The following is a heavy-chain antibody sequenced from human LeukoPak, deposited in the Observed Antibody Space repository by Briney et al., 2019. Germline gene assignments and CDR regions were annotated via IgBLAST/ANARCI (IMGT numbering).Heavy chain of an antibody. Sequence: SETLSLTCTVSGGSINNYYWSWIRQPPGKGLEWIGYIYYSGSTNYNPSLKSRVTILVDTSKNQFSLQLSSVTAADTAVYYCARGPYGDYYDYWGQGTLVTVSP. CDR1: GGSINNYY. CDR2: IYYSGST. D-gene: IGHD4-17*01. V-gene: IGHV4-59*08. CDR3: ARGPYGDYYDY. J-gene: IGHJ4*02.